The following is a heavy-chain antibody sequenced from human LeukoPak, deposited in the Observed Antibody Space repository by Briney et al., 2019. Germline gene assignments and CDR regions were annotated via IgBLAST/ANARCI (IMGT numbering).Heavy chain of an antibody. D-gene: IGHD3-10*01. J-gene: IGHJ4*02. CDR3: ANHVTMVRGVIPY. CDR2: ISGSGNNT. CDR1: GFTFSSYA. Sequence: GGSLRLSCAASGFTFSSYAMSWVRQAPGKGLEWVSAISGSGNNTYYADSVQGRFTISRDNSKNTLYLQMNSPRAEDTAVYYCANHVTMVRGVIPYWGQGTLVTVSS. V-gene: IGHV3-23*01.